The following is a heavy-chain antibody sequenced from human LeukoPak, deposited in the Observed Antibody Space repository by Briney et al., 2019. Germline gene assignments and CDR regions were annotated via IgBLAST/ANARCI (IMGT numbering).Heavy chain of an antibody. Sequence: SETLSLTCTVSGGSISSGGYYWSWIRQHPGKGLEWIGYIYYSGSTYYNPSLKSRVTISVDTSKNQFSLKLSSVTAADTAVYYCASGRARHSGSYYHLDYWGQGTLVTVSS. D-gene: IGHD1-26*01. CDR2: IYYSGST. J-gene: IGHJ4*02. CDR3: ASGRARHSGSYYHLDY. CDR1: GGSISSGGYY. V-gene: IGHV4-31*03.